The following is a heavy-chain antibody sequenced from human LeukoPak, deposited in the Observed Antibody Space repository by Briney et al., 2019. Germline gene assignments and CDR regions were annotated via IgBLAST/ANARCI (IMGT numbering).Heavy chain of an antibody. J-gene: IGHJ4*02. CDR3: AKGGGYYYGSGSYYLDY. D-gene: IGHD3-10*01. Sequence: SGGSLRLSCAASGFTFNNYAMNWVRQAPGAGLEWVSAISGSGGSTYYADSVKGRFAISRDNSKNTLYLQMNSLRAEDTDVYYCAKGGGYYYGSGSYYLDYWGQGTLVTVSS. CDR1: GFTFNNYA. CDR2: ISGSGGST. V-gene: IGHV3-23*01.